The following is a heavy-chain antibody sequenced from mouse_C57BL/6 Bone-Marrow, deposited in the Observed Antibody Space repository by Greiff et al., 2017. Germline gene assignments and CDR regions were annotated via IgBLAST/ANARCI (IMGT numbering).Heavy chain of an antibody. CDR1: GYTFTSYW. CDR3: ARSGYIRGWYVDV. V-gene: IGHV1-72*01. D-gene: IGHD1-3*01. CDR2: IDPNSGGT. Sequence: VQLQQPGAELVKPGASVKLSCKASGYTFTSYWMHWVKQRPGRGLEWIGRIDPNSGGTTYNEKFKSKATLTVDKPSSTAYMQLSSLTSEDSAVYYCARSGYIRGWYVDVWGTGTTVTVSS. J-gene: IGHJ1*03.